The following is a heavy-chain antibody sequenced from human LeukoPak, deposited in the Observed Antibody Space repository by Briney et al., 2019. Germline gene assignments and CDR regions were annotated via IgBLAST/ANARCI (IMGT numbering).Heavy chain of an antibody. CDR2: IYYSGST. CDR3: ARGTGTTRYYYYYMDV. J-gene: IGHJ6*03. V-gene: IGHV4-30-4*07. Sequence: PSETLSLTCAVSGGSISSGGYSWRWIRQPPGKGLEWIGYIYYSGSTYYNPSLKSRVTISVDTSKNQFSLKLSSVTAADTAVYYCARGTGTTRYYYYYMDVWGKGTTVTVSS. D-gene: IGHD1-1*01. CDR1: GGSISSGGYS.